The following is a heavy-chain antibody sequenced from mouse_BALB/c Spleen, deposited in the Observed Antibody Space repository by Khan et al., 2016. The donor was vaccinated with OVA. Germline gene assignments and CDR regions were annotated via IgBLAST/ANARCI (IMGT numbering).Heavy chain of an antibody. D-gene: IGHD2-12*01. J-gene: IGHJ4*01. V-gene: IGHV2-6-1*01. CDR1: GFSLTTYG. CDR2: IWSDGTT. Sequence: QVQLKESGPGLAAPSQSLSITCTISGFSLTTYGVHWVRQPPGKGLEWLVVIWSDGTTNYNSALKSRLTITKDNYPRQVFLKMNRLQTDDTAIYFCARQPYYRYNIIDYWGQGTSVTVSS. CDR3: ARQPYYRYNIIDY.